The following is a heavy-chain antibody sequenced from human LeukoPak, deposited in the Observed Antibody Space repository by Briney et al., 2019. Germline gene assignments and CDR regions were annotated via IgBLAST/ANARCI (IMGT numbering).Heavy chain of an antibody. Sequence: PSEPLSLTCTVSGGSISSYYWSWIRQPPGKGLEWIGYIYYSGSTNYNPSLKSRVTISVDTSKNQFSLKLSSVTAADTAVYYCATNLYGSGNYFAYWGQGTLVTVSS. D-gene: IGHD3-10*01. CDR2: IYYSGST. J-gene: IGHJ4*02. CDR3: ATNLYGSGNYFAY. V-gene: IGHV4-59*01. CDR1: GGSISSYY.